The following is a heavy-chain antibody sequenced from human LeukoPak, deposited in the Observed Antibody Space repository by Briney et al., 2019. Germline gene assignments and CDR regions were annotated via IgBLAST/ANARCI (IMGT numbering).Heavy chain of an antibody. V-gene: IGHV4-34*01. CDR1: GGSFSGYY. Sequence: PSETLSLTCAVYGGSFSGYYWSWIRQPPGKGLEWIGVINHSGSTNYNPSLKSRVTISVDTSKNQFSLKLSSVTAADTAVYYCARGRAVAGWSRYYFDYWGQGTLVTVSS. CDR3: ARGRAVAGWSRYYFDY. D-gene: IGHD6-19*01. CDR2: INHSGST. J-gene: IGHJ4*02.